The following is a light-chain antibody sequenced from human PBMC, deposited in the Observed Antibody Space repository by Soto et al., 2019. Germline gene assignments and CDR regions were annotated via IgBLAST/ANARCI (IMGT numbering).Light chain of an antibody. CDR3: QQYGSSPPIT. CDR1: QSVSSSY. CDR2: GAS. J-gene: IGKJ5*01. Sequence: ERVLTQSPGTLSLSPGERATLSCRASQSVSSSYLAWCQQKPGQAPRLLIYGASSRATGIPDRFSDSGSGTDFTLTISRLEPEDFAVYYCQQYGSSPPITFGQGTRLEIK. V-gene: IGKV3-20*01.